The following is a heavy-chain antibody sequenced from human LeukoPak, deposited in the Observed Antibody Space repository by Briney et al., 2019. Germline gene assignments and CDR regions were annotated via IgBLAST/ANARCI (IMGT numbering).Heavy chain of an antibody. J-gene: IGHJ4*02. CDR2: ISGSGGST. CDR1: GFTFSSYA. V-gene: IGHV3-23*01. Sequence: GGSLRLSCAASGFTFSSYAMSWVRQAPGKGLEWVSAISGSGGSTYYADSVKGRFTISRDNSKNTLYLQMNSLRAVDTAVYYCAKVANRYYYDSSGYYYFDYWGQGTLVTVSS. D-gene: IGHD3-22*01. CDR3: AKVANRYYYDSSGYYYFDY.